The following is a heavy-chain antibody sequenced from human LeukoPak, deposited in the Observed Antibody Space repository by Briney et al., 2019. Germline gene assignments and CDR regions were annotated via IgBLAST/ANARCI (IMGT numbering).Heavy chain of an antibody. CDR2: ISYDGSNK. D-gene: IGHD1-26*01. V-gene: IGHV3-30*18. J-gene: IGHJ4*02. CDR1: GFTFSSYG. Sequence: GGSLRLSCAASGFTFSSYGMHWVRQAPGKGLEWVALISYDGSNKYADSVKGRFTISRDNSKNTLYLQMNSLRAEDTAVYYCAKDGGATTGFDYWGQGTLVTVSS. CDR3: AKDGGATTGFDY.